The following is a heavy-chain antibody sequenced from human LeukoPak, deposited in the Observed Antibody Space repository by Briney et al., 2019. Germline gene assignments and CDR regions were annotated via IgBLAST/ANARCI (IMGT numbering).Heavy chain of an antibody. Sequence: ASVKVSCKASGYTFTSYDINWVRQATGQGLEWMGCMNPNSGNTGYAQKFQGRVTITRNTSISTAYMELSSPRSEDTAVYYCARGFWVAAAGENGAFDIWGQGTMVTVSS. CDR2: MNPNSGNT. D-gene: IGHD6-13*01. J-gene: IGHJ3*02. CDR1: GYTFTSYD. CDR3: ARGFWVAAAGENGAFDI. V-gene: IGHV1-8*03.